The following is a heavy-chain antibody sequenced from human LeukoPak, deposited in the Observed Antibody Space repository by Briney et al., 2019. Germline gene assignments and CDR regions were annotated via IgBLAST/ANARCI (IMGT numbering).Heavy chain of an antibody. J-gene: IGHJ4*02. CDR2: ISFDGSNK. CDR3: AISGYSYGLDY. CDR1: GFTFSSYS. D-gene: IGHD5-18*01. V-gene: IGHV3-30-3*01. Sequence: GGSLRLSCAASGFTFSSYSMHWVRQAPGKGLEWVAVISFDGSNKYYADSVKGRFTISRDNSRNTLFLQMNSLRAEDTALYYCAISGYSYGLDYWGQGTLVTVSS.